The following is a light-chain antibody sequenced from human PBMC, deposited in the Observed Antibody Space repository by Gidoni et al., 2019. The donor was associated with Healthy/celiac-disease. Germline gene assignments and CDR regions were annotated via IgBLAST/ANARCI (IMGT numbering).Light chain of an antibody. CDR3: QVWDSSSDHPHVV. J-gene: IGLJ2*01. Sequence: SYVLTQPPSVSVAPGKTARITCGGNNIGSKSVHWYQQKPGQAPVLVVYDDSDRPSGLPERFSGSNSGNTATLTISSVEAGDEADYYCQVWDSSSDHPHVVFGGGTKLTVL. V-gene: IGLV3-21*03. CDR1: NIGSKS. CDR2: DDS.